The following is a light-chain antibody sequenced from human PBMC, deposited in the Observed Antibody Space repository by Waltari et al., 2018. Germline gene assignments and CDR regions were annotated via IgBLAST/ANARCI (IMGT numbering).Light chain of an antibody. CDR1: DLGITY. J-gene: IGLJ2*01. CDR2: QDS. CDR3: QTWDTNTGV. Sequence: SYDLIQPPSVSVSPGQTATITCSGDDLGITYVYWYQQKSGQSPILVIYQDSNRPSGIPERFSGSNSENTATLTIRGTQALDEGDFYCQTWDTNTGVFGGGTKLTVL. V-gene: IGLV3-1*01.